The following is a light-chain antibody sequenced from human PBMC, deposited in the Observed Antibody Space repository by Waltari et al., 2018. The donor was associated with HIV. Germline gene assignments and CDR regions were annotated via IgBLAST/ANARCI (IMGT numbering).Light chain of an antibody. Sequence: EIVMTQSPATLSVSPGERATLSCRASQIVSNNLAWYQQKPGQAPRLLIYGASTRATGIPARFSGSGSGTEFTLTISSLQSEDCAVYYCQQYNNWPPWTFGQGTKVEIK. CDR2: GAS. CDR1: QIVSNN. J-gene: IGKJ1*01. CDR3: QQYNNWPPWT. V-gene: IGKV3-15*01.